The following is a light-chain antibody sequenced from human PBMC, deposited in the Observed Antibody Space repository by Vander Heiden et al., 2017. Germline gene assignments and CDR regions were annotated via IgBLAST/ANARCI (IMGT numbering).Light chain of an antibody. J-gene: IGLJ2*01. Sequence: QSALTQPPSASGSPGQSVTISCTGTSGDVGAYYYVSWYQQHPGKAPKLMIYEVNRRPSGVPDRFSGSKSGNTASLSVSGLQAEDEADYYCSSYAGGNNLLFGGGTRLSVL. CDR1: SGDVGAYYY. V-gene: IGLV2-8*01. CDR3: SSYAGGNNLL. CDR2: EVN.